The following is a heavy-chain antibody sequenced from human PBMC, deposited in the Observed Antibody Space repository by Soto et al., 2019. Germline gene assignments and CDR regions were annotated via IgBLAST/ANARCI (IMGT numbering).Heavy chain of an antibody. Sequence: QFRVKESGPVLVKPTETLTLTCTVSGFSLSNAGLGVSWIRQPPGKALEWLAHIFSNDEKSYSTSLKSRLTISKDTSKSQVVLTMTNMDPVDTATYYCASTYSTSWYWFDPWGQGTLVTVSS. J-gene: IGHJ5*02. CDR2: IFSNDEK. D-gene: IGHD6-13*01. CDR1: GFSLSNAGLG. CDR3: ASTYSTSWYWFDP. V-gene: IGHV2-26*04.